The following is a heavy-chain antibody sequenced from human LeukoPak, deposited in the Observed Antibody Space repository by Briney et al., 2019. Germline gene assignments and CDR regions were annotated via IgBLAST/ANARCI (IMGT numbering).Heavy chain of an antibody. CDR3: ARDRGYFYDQLDY. D-gene: IGHD2/OR15-2a*01. CDR2: ISVSGGVR. J-gene: IGHJ4*02. Sequence: TGGSLRLSCVASGYPFSSYSMNWIRQAPGKGLEGVSYISVSGGVRSYADSVKGRFTISRDDARNSLYLQMNSLKDEDTAVYYCARDRGYFYDQLDYWGQGTLVTVSS. CDR1: GYPFSSYS. V-gene: IGHV3-48*02.